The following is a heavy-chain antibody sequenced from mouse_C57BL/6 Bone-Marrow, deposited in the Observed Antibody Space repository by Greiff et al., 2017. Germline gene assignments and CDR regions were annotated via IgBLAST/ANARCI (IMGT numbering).Heavy chain of an antibody. CDR1: GYTFTSYW. CDR3: AKRGGTRGYLDD. J-gene: IGHJ1*01. CDR2: IYPGSGGT. D-gene: IGHD4-1*01. V-gene: IGHV1-55*01. Sequence: QVQLQQPGAELVKPGASVKMSCKASGYTFTSYWITWVKQRPGQGLEWIGEIYPGSGGTNYNAKFQSKATITVDTSSSTAYMQLSSLTSEDSAGNTYAKRGGTRGYLDDWGQGTTVTVSS.